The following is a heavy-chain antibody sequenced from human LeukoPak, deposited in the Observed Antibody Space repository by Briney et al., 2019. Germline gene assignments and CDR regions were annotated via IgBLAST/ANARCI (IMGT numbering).Heavy chain of an antibody. CDR3: AKDGPYSSSSNYYYYYGMDV. D-gene: IGHD6-13*01. Sequence: GRSLRLSCAASGFTFSSYGMHWVRQAPGKGLEWVAVISYDGSNKYYADSVKGRFTISRDNSKNTLYLQMNSLRAEDTAVYYCAKDGPYSSSSNYYYYYGMDVWGQGTTVTVSS. CDR2: ISYDGSNK. V-gene: IGHV3-30*18. CDR1: GFTFSSYG. J-gene: IGHJ6*02.